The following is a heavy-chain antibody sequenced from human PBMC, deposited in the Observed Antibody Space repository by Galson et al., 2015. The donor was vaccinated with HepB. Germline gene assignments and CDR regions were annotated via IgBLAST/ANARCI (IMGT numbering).Heavy chain of an antibody. V-gene: IGHV5-10-1*01. CDR1: RSSFTSYS. D-gene: IGHD3-9*01. Sequence: QSGAEVKEPRESLRISCKGSRSSFTSYSINWVRQMPGKGLEWMGKIDPTDSYTNYSPSFQGHVTISADKSISTAYLQWSSLKASDTAMYYCARRYYDILTGYYSGFDYWGQGTLVTVSS. J-gene: IGHJ4*02. CDR2: IDPTDSYT. CDR3: ARRYYDILTGYYSGFDY.